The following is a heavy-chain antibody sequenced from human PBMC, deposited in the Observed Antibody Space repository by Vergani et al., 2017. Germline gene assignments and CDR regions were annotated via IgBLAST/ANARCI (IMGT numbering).Heavy chain of an antibody. CDR1: GGSISSSSYY. V-gene: IGHV4-39*01. CDR2: IYYSGST. Sequence: QLQLQESGPGLVKPSETLSLTCTVSGGSISSSSYYWGWIRQPPGKGLEWIGSIYYSGSTYYNPSLKGRVTISVDTSKNQFSLKLSSVTAADTAVCYCARQRAIAARLSDYFDYWGRGTLVTVSS. J-gene: IGHJ4*02. D-gene: IGHD6-6*01. CDR3: ARQRAIAARLSDYFDY.